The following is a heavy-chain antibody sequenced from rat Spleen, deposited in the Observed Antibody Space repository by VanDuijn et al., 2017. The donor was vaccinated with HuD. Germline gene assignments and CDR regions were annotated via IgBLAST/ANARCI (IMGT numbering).Heavy chain of an antibody. J-gene: IGHJ2*01. CDR1: KLNFSNYD. Sequence: EVQLVESGGALVQPGRPLKISCSDSKLNFSNYDMAWVRQTPAKGLEWIASISTGGTNTYYRDSVKGRFTISRDDAKNTQYLQMDSLRSEDTATYYCATDKRYYFDYWGQGVMVTVSS. CDR2: ISTGGTNT. V-gene: IGHV5S13*01. CDR3: ATDKRYYFDY. D-gene: IGHD2-1*01.